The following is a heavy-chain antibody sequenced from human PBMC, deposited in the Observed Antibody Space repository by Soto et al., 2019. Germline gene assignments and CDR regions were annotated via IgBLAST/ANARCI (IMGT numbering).Heavy chain of an antibody. CDR1: ARSIYMRGYS. V-gene: IGHV4-30-2*01. Sequence: SEALSLTCRVSARSIYMRGYSWTWIPQPRGKGLEWIGYIYDFGTTSYNPSLKSRVTLSVNRSRNQFSLRPSSVTAADTAVYYCARDKWDGSGRFNWFDPWGQGTLVTVSS. D-gene: IGHD3-10*01. J-gene: IGHJ5*02. CDR3: ARDKWDGSGRFNWFDP. CDR2: IYDFGTT.